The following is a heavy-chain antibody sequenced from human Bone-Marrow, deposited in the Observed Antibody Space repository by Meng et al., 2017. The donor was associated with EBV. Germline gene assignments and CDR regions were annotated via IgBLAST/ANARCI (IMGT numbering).Heavy chain of an antibody. CDR2: IIPIFGTT. D-gene: IGHD3-9*01. V-gene: IGHV1-69*01. CDR1: GDTLSSYS. CDR3: ASGHNSSHQRRRYFFS. Sequence: QVTLVQSGTEVKKPGSSVKVSCKASGDTLSSYSIIWVRQVPGQGLEWMGEIIPIFGTTDHAQKYQGRVTITADESTRTVYMELNSLTSEDSAMYYCASGHNSSHQRRRYFFSWGQGTLVTVSS. J-gene: IGHJ4*02.